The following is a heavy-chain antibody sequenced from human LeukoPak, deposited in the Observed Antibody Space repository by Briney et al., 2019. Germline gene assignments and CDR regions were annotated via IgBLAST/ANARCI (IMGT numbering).Heavy chain of an antibody. D-gene: IGHD4-23*01. CDR2: ISDSGDAT. CDR1: GFIFSYYG. V-gene: IGHV3-23*01. CDR3: AKERGHSKPFDY. J-gene: IGHJ4*02. Sequence: PGGSLKLSCEVSGFIFSYYGMYWVRQAPRKGLEWVSAISDSGDATYYADSVKGRFTISRDNSKSTLYLQMNNLRAEDTALYYCAKERGHSKPFDYWGQGTLVTVSS.